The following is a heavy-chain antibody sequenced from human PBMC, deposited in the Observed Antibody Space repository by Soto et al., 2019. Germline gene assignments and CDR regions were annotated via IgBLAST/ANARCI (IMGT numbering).Heavy chain of an antibody. CDR2: IYHSGST. V-gene: IGHV4-4*02. Sequence: QVPLQESGPGLVKPSGTLSLTCAVSGGSISSSNWWTWVRQPPGKGLEWIGEIYHSGSTNYNPSLKSRVTISVDNSKNQFSLKLSSVTAADTAVYYCARLPFYYYAMDVWGQGTTVTVSS. J-gene: IGHJ6*02. CDR1: GGSISSSNW. CDR3: ARLPFYYYAMDV.